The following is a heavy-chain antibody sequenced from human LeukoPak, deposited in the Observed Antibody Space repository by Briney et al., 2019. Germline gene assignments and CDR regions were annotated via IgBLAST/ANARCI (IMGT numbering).Heavy chain of an antibody. V-gene: IGHV4-38-2*01. CDR2: IFHSGST. J-gene: IGHJ6*04. Sequence: SETLSLTCAVSGYSISSGYYWGWIRQPPGKGLEWIGSIFHSGSTYYNPSLKSRVNMSVDTSKNQISLKLSSVTAADTAVYYCARASGSYGSGSYYYYGLDVWGKGTTVTVSS. CDR3: ARASGSYGSGSYYYYGLDV. CDR1: GYSISSGYY. D-gene: IGHD3-10*01.